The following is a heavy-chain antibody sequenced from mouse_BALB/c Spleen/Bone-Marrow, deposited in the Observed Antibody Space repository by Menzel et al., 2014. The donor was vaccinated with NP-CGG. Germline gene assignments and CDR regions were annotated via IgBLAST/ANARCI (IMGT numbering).Heavy chain of an antibody. V-gene: IGHV1S81*02. D-gene: IGHD2-3*01. Sequence: VQLVESGAELVKPGASVKLSCKASGYTFTSYWIHWVKLRPGHGLEWIGEINPSNGRTNYNEKFKNKATLTVDKSSSTAYIQLSSLTSEDSAVYYCAGYDGPAWFAYWGQGTLVTVS. CDR1: GYTFTSYW. CDR3: AGYDGPAWFAY. CDR2: INPSNGRT. J-gene: IGHJ3*01.